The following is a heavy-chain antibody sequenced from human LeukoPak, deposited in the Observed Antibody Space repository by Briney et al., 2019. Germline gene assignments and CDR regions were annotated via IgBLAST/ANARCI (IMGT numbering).Heavy chain of an antibody. V-gene: IGHV3-21*04. J-gene: IGHJ4*02. D-gene: IGHD3-22*01. CDR3: AKDLDDSSGYYSGPFDY. CDR2: ISSSSSYI. Sequence: GGSLRLSCAASGFTFSSYSMNWVRQAPGKGLEWVSSISSSSSYIYYADSVKGRFTISRDNSKNTLYLQMNSLRAEDTAVYYCAKDLDDSSGYYSGPFDYWGQGTLVTVST. CDR1: GFTFSSYS.